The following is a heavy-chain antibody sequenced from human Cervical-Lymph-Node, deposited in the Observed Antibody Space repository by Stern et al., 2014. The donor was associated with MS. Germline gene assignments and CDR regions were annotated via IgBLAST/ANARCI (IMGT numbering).Heavy chain of an antibody. J-gene: IGHJ6*02. CDR3: ARGGSIFDYYYGLDV. CDR2: ISGYNGEA. D-gene: IGHD3-3*01. CDR1: GYLFTGFD. V-gene: IGHV1-18*01. Sequence: QVQLVESGAGLMKPGASVKVSCTPSGYLFTGFDVNWVRQAPGKGLEWLGLISGYNGEANYAEKFQGRVIMTTDTATSTAYMELRSLRFDDTAVYYCARGGSIFDYYYGLDVWGRGTTVTVSS.